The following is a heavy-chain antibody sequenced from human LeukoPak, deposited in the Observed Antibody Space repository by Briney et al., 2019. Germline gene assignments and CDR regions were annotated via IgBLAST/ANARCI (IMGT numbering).Heavy chain of an antibody. CDR3: ARDRRDIVVVPAAMGDYYYYYYMDV. D-gene: IGHD2-2*01. V-gene: IGHV4-61*02. Sequence: SETLSLTCTVSGGSISSGSYYWSWIRQPAGKGLEWIGRIYTSGSTNYNPSLKSRVTISVDTSKNQFSLKLSSVTAADTAVYYCARDRRDIVVVPAAMGDYYYYYYMDVWGKGTTVTISS. CDR1: GGSISSGSYY. CDR2: IYTSGST. J-gene: IGHJ6*03.